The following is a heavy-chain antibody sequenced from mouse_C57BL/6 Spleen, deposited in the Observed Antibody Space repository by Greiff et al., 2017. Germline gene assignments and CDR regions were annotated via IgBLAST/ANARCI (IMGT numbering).Heavy chain of an antibody. CDR1: GFTFSDYG. J-gene: IGHJ1*03. V-gene: IGHV5-17*01. CDR3: ARKEDDYDGYFDV. CDR2: ISSGSSTI. D-gene: IGHD2-4*01. Sequence: EVKVVESGGGLVKPGGSLKLSCAASGFTFSDYGMHWVRQAPEKGLEWVAYISSGSSTIYYADTVKGRFTISRYNAKNTLFLQMTSLRSEDTAMYYCARKEDDYDGYFDVWGTGTTVTVSS.